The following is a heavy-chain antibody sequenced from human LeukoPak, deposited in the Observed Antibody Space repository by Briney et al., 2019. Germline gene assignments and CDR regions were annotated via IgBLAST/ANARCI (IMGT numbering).Heavy chain of an antibody. CDR1: GGSISSYY. D-gene: IGHD6-19*01. Sequence: SETLSLTCTVSGGSISSYYWSWIRQPPGKGLEWIGYIYYSGSTNYNPSLKSRVTISVDTSKNQFSLKLSSVTAADTAVYYCARHDSSGWDRYFDYWGQGTLVTVSA. J-gene: IGHJ4*02. CDR2: IYYSGST. V-gene: IGHV4-59*08. CDR3: ARHDSSGWDRYFDY.